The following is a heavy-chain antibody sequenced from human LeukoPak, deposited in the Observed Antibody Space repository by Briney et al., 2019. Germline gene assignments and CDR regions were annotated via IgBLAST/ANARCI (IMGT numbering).Heavy chain of an antibody. CDR2: IYYSGST. Sequence: SETLSLTCTVSGGSISSYCWSWIRQPPGKGLEWIGYIYYSGSTNYNPSLKSRVTISVDTSKNQFSLKLSSVTAADTAVYYCAGGEGYYGDSTPRYWGQGTLVTVSS. D-gene: IGHD4-17*01. J-gene: IGHJ4*02. V-gene: IGHV4-59*01. CDR1: GGSISSYC. CDR3: AGGEGYYGDSTPRY.